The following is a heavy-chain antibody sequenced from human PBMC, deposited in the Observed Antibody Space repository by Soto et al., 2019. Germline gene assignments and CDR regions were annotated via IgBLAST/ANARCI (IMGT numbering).Heavy chain of an antibody. CDR3: ARDLWGYCGTDCYPLDV. D-gene: IGHD2-21*02. CDR2: LYKIGIT. Sequence: SKTLSLNSTVSVGSITGYYWSWIRQPPVMGFELIWYLYKIGITVYNPFFKSRVSISVDTSKNQFSLKLNSVTAADTAVYYCARDLWGYCGTDCYPLDVWGQGTTVTVS. CDR1: VGSITGYY. V-gene: IGHV4-59*01. J-gene: IGHJ6*02.